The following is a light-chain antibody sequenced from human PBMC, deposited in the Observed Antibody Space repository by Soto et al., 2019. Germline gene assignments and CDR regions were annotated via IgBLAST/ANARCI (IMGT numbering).Light chain of an antibody. CDR1: QSISIN. V-gene: IGKV3-15*01. Sequence: EIVMPKYPKTLSVSAGERSSLSCRASQSISINLAWYQQKPGQAPRLLIYAASNRATGVPARFSGSWSGTEFTLTISSLQSEDFAVYYCQQYNNWITFGQGTRLEIK. J-gene: IGKJ5*01. CDR2: AAS. CDR3: QQYNNWIT.